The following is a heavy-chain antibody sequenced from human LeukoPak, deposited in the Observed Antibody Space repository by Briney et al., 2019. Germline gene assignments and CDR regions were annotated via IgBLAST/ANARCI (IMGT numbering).Heavy chain of an antibody. D-gene: IGHD5-18*01. CDR2: ISSSSSYI. Sequence: GGSLRLSCAASGFTFSSYSMNWVRQAPGKGLEWVSSISSSSSYIYYADSAKGRFTISRDNAKNSLYLQMNSLRAEDTAVYYCARASPGGYSYGSGYYYYYGMDVWGQGTTVTVSS. V-gene: IGHV3-21*01. CDR1: GFTFSSYS. CDR3: ARASPGGYSYGSGYYYYYGMDV. J-gene: IGHJ6*02.